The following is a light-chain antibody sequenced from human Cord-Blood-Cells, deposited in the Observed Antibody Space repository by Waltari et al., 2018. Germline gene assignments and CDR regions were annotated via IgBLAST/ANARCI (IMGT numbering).Light chain of an antibody. CDR1: SRDVGSSNL. V-gene: IGLV2-23*01. CDR3: CSYAGSSNWV. Sequence: QPALTQPASASGPPGQPITISCTGTSRDVGSSNLVSWYQQHPGKAPKLMLYRGSKRPSGVSNRFSGSKSGNTASLTISGLQAEDEADYYCCSYAGSSNWVFGGGTKLTVL. CDR2: RGS. J-gene: IGLJ3*02.